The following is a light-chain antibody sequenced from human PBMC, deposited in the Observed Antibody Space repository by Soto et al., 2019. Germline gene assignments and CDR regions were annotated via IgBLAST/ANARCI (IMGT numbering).Light chain of an antibody. CDR2: GAS. V-gene: IGKV3-20*01. J-gene: IGKJ1*01. Sequence: EIVVTQSPGTLSLSPGERATLSCRASQSVSNNYLAWYQQKPGQAPRLLIYGASNRGTGIPDRFSGSGSGTDFTLTISRLESEDFAVYYCQQYGSSGTFGQGTKVEIK. CDR1: QSVSNNY. CDR3: QQYGSSGT.